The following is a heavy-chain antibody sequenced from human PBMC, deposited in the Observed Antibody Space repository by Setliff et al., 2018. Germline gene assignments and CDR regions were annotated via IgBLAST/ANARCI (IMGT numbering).Heavy chain of an antibody. J-gene: IGHJ4*02. CDR2: VYYSGTA. CDR3: ARGGTFRYFDY. CDR1: GGSFTPYY. V-gene: IGHV4-59*01. D-gene: IGHD5-12*01. Sequence: KTSETLSLTCTVSGGSFTPYYWSWIRQPPGKGLEWIGYVYYSGTAYYNPSLKSRVTVIVDTSKNQFSLRLSPVTAADTAVYYCARGGTFRYFDYWGQGTPVTVSS.